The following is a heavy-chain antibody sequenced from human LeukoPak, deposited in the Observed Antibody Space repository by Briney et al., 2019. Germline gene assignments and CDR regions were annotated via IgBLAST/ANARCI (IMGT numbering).Heavy chain of an antibody. CDR1: GYTFTTYA. D-gene: IGHD3-9*01. CDR2: INGDNGNT. V-gene: IGHV1-3*01. Sequence: ASVKVSCKASGYTFTTYAMHWVRQAPGQRLEWMGWINGDNGNTKYSQKFQGRVTITRDTSAYTAYMELRSLSSADTAVYFCARAPYDILTGYSLNWFDPWGQRTLVTVSS. CDR3: ARAPYDILTGYSLNWFDP. J-gene: IGHJ5*02.